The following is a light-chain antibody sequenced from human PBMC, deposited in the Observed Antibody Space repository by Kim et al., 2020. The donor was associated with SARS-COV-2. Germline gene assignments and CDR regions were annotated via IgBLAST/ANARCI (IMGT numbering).Light chain of an antibody. J-gene: IGKJ4*01. CDR2: DAS. CDR1: QSISTY. CDR3: QQRDYWPLT. Sequence: SLFPGERATLSCRASQSISTYLAWYQQKLGQAPRLLIYDASKRATGIPARFSGSGSGTDLTLTISSLEPEDFAVYYCQQRDYWPLTFGGGTKVEI. V-gene: IGKV3-11*01.